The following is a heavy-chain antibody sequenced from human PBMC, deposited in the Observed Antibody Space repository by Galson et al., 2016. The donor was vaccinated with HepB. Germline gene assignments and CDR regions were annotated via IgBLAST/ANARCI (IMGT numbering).Heavy chain of an antibody. V-gene: IGHV3-7*04. D-gene: IGHD5-18*01. CDR2: VKQDGSEK. CDR3: GRAQWIPARRAAYFDY. J-gene: IGHJ4*02. Sequence: SLRLSCAASGFPLSSFWMNWVRQAPGKGLQWVAKVKQDGSEKYYAESVEGRFPISRDNARNSMFLQMNRLRPDDTAVYYCGRAQWIPARRAAYFDYWGQGILVTVSS. CDR1: GFPLSSFW.